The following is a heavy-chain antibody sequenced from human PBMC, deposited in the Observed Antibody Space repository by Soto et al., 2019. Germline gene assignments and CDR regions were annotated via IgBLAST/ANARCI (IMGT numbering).Heavy chain of an antibody. Sequence: SVKVSCKASGGTFSSYAISWVRQAPGQGLEWMGGIIPIFGTANYAQKFQGRVTITADKSTSTAYMELSSLRSEDTAVYYCARDRSGTSGSYSGNWFDPWGQGTLVTVSS. J-gene: IGHJ5*02. CDR3: ARDRSGTSGSYSGNWFDP. CDR2: IIPIFGTA. CDR1: GGTFSSYA. V-gene: IGHV1-69*06. D-gene: IGHD1-26*01.